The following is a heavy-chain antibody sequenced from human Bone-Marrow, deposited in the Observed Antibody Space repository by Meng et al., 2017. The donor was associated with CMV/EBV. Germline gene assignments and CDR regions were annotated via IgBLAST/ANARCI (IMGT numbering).Heavy chain of an antibody. J-gene: IGHJ4*02. D-gene: IGHD6-13*01. Sequence: SETLSLTCTVSGGSISSGGYYWSWIRQHPGKGLEWIGYIYYSGSTYYNPSLKSRVTISVDTSKNQFSLKLSSVTAADTAVYYCARPSSSTGSCDYWGQGNLVNVPS. V-gene: IGHV4-31*03. CDR1: GGSISSGGYY. CDR3: ARPSSSTGSCDY. CDR2: IYYSGST.